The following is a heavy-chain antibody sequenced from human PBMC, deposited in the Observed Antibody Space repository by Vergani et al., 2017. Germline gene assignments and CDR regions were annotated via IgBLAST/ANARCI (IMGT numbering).Heavy chain of an antibody. V-gene: IGHV3-23*04. D-gene: IGHD5-12*01. CDR2: ISGSGGST. Sequence: EVQLVESGGDLVQPGRSLRLSCTASGFTFSSYAMSWVRQAPGKGLEWVSAISGSGGSTYYADSVKGRFTISRDNSKNTLYLQMNSLRAEDTAVYYCTKGSRGYTGYFFDYWGQGTLATVSS. J-gene: IGHJ4*02. CDR1: GFTFSSYA. CDR3: TKGSRGYTGYFFDY.